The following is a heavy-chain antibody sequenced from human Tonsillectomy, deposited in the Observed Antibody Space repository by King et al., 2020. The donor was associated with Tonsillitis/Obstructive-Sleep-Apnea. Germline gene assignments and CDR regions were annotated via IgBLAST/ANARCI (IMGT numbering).Heavy chain of an antibody. CDR2: INPSGGST. V-gene: IGHV1-46*01. Sequence: VQLVQSGAEVKKPGASVKVSCKASGYTFTSYYMHWVRQAPGQGLEWMGVINPSGGSTSDAQKCQGRVTMTRDTSTSTVYMGLSSLRSEDTAGYYCAGDRVEDCSGGSCYGYFDLWGRGTLVTVSS. CDR1: GYTFTSYY. D-gene: IGHD2-15*01. CDR3: AGDRVEDCSGGSCYGYFDL. J-gene: IGHJ2*01.